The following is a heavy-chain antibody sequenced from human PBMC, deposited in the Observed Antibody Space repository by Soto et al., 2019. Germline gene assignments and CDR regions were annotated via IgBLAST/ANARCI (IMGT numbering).Heavy chain of an antibody. J-gene: IGHJ4*02. CDR2: IKPDGSVK. CDR3: ARIGYSSSSFDY. Sequence: GVTLRLSCAASGFPLTNNWMSWVRQAPGKGLEWVANIKPDGSVKYSVDSVTGRFTISRDNPTDSLYLQVSILRAEDTAVYYCARIGYSSSSFDYWGQGTLVTVSS. V-gene: IGHV3-7*01. D-gene: IGHD6-6*01. CDR1: GFPLTNNW.